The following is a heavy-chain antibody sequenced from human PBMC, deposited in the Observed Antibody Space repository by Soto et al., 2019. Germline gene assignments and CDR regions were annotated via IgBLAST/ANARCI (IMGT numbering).Heavy chain of an antibody. D-gene: IGHD1-1*01. CDR2: IVPIFGTA. CDR3: ASPTGKLDY. J-gene: IGHJ4*02. Sequence: QVQLVQSGAEVKKPGSSVKVSCRTSGGTFSNYAISWVRQAPGQGLEWMGGIVPIFGTATYAQKFQGRVTITADESTRTAYMELSTLRSDDTAVYYCASPTGKLDYWGQGTLVTVSS. CDR1: GGTFSNYA. V-gene: IGHV1-69*01.